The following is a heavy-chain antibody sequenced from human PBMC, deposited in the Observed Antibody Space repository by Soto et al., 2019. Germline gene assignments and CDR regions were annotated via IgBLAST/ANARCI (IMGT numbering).Heavy chain of an antibody. CDR2: VNHSGST. CDR3: ARGDFVRDY. Sequence: PSETLSLTCTFYYGTFSAYYLSWIRQPPWKGLEWMGEVNHSGSTNYNPSLKSRVSISIDTSKSQFSLKLSSVTAADTATYYCARGDFVRDYWGQGTLVTVSS. CDR1: YGTFSAYY. J-gene: IGHJ4*02. V-gene: IGHV4-34*01. D-gene: IGHD3-3*01.